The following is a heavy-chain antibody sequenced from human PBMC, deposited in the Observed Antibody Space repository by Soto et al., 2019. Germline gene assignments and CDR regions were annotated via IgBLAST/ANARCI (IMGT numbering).Heavy chain of an antibody. CDR2: IKSKTDGGTT. J-gene: IGHJ4*02. V-gene: IGHV3-15*07. Sequence: EVQLVESGGGLVKPGGSLRLSCAASGFTFSNAWMNWVRQAPGKGLEWVGRIKSKTDGGTTDYAAPVKGRFTISRDDSRNTMYLQMNSLKTEDTAVYYCTTVSFITGTTNSDYWGQGTLVTVFS. CDR1: GFTFSNAW. D-gene: IGHD1-7*01. CDR3: TTVSFITGTTNSDY.